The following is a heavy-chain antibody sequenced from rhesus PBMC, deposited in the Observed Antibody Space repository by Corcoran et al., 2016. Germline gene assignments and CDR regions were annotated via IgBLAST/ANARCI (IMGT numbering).Heavy chain of an antibody. CDR3: ARVEPIRAVVVDY. Sequence: QVQLQESGPGLVKPSETLSLTCAVSGASISSYWWNWIRQPPGKGLEWIGENNGNSGTTNYHPSRKSRVTISKDASKNQFSLKLSSVTAADTAVYYCARVEPIRAVVVDYWGQGVLVTVSS. V-gene: IGHV4-80*01. CDR1: GASISSYW. J-gene: IGHJ4*01. CDR2: NNGNSGTT. D-gene: IGHD3-40*01.